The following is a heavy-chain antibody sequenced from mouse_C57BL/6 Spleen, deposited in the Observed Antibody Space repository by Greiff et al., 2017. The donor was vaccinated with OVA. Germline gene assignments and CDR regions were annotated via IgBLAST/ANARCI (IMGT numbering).Heavy chain of an antibody. CDR2: IDPSDSYT. Sequence: LVESGAELVKPGASVKLSCKASGYTFTSYWMQWVKQRPGQGLEWIGEIDPSDSYTNYNQKFKGKATLTVDTSSSTAYMQLSSLTSEDSAVYYCARRGYYGSSYGYFDVWGTGTTVTVSS. D-gene: IGHD1-1*01. CDR3: ARRGYYGSSYGYFDV. V-gene: IGHV1-50*01. CDR1: GYTFTSYW. J-gene: IGHJ1*03.